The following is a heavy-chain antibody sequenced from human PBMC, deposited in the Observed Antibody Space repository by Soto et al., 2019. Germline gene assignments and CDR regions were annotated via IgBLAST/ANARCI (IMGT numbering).Heavy chain of an antibody. CDR2: IIPIFGTA. V-gene: IGHV1-69*12. CDR3: ARAVGATAIPTPLQPFDD. D-gene: IGHD2-21*02. J-gene: IGHJ4*02. Sequence: QVQLVQSGAEVKKPGSSVKVSCKASGGTCSSYAIRWLRQAPGQGLEWMGGIIPIFGTANYAQKFQGRVTMTADESTSTAYMELSSLRSEDTAVYYCARAVGATAIPTPLQPFDDWGQGTLVTVS. CDR1: GGTCSSYA.